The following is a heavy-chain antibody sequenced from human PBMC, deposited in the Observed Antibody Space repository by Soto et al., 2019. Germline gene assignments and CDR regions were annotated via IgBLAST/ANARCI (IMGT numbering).Heavy chain of an antibody. CDR2: INPASGST. V-gene: IGHV1-46*01. CDR1: GYTFTHYY. J-gene: IGHJ4*02. D-gene: IGHD6-13*01. Sequence: QVQLVQSGAEVKKPGASVKVSCRTSGYTFTHYYIHWGRQAPGQGPEWLGIINPASGSTNYAQDFQGRVTVTMDTSTTTVYMELSGLRAEDTAIFYCARDLAAGDHWGQGTLVTVSS. CDR3: ARDLAAGDH.